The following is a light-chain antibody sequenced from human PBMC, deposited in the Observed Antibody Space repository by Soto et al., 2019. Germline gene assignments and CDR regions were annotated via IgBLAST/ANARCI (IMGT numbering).Light chain of an antibody. CDR3: QQYGSSPWT. CDR2: GGS. V-gene: IGKV3-20*01. J-gene: IGKJ1*01. Sequence: EVVLTQSPGTLSLSPGERATLSCRASQSVDSRFFAWYQQKPGQAPRLVVYGGSSRATGIPDRFSGSGSGTDFTLTISRLEPEDFAVYYCQQYGSSPWTFGQGTKVDIK. CDR1: QSVDSRF.